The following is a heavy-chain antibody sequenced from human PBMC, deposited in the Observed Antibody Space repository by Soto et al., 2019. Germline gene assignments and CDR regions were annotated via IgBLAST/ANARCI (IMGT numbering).Heavy chain of an antibody. CDR1: RGTFSSYA. J-gene: IGHJ6*02. Sequence: QVQLVQSGAEVKKPGTSVKVSCKASRGTFSSYAISWVRQAPGQGLEWMGGIIPMSGKGKFAQQFQGRVTIPADESTRTVYMELSSLRSEDTAVYYCARDRLDSNGWYTFFSGLDVWGQGTTVTVSS. CDR2: IIPMSGKG. CDR3: ARDRLDSNGWYTFFSGLDV. V-gene: IGHV1-69*01. D-gene: IGHD6-19*01.